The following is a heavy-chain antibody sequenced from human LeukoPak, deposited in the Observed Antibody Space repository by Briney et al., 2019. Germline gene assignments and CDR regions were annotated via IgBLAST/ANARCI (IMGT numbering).Heavy chain of an antibody. CDR2: ISAYDGGT. D-gene: IGHD6-13*01. Sequence: ASVKVSCKASGYTFNSYLISWVRQAPGQGLEWMGWISAYDGGTKYAQDLQGRVTMTTDTSTRTAYMELTRLTSDDTAVYYCARDPLTSTWSPYYFTLDVWGQGTTVSVS. V-gene: IGHV1-18*01. CDR1: GYTFNSYL. J-gene: IGHJ6*02. CDR3: ARDPLTSTWSPYYFTLDV.